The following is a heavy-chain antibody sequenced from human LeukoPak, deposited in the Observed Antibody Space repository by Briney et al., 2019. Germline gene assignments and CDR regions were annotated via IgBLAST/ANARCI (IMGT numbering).Heavy chain of an antibody. Sequence: PSETLSLTCAVYGGSYSGYYWSWIRQPPGKELEWIGEINHSGSTNYNPSLKSRVTISVDTSKNQFSLKLSSVTAADTAVYYCARGAGGGSGSYFSGYWGQGTLVTVSS. CDR1: GGSYSGYY. D-gene: IGHD3-10*01. V-gene: IGHV4-34*01. J-gene: IGHJ4*02. CDR3: ARGAGGGSGSYFSGY. CDR2: INHSGST.